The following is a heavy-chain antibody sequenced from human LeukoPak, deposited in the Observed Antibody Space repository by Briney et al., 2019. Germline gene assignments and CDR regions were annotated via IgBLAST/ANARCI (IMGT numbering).Heavy chain of an antibody. CDR2: ISGSGGST. V-gene: IGHV3-23*01. CDR1: EFTFSSYA. CDR3: AKTDIVVVPAAMRGYYFDY. J-gene: IGHJ4*02. Sequence: PGGSLRLSCAASEFTFSSYAMSCVRQAPGEGLEWVSAISGSGGSTYYADSVKGRFTISRDNSTNTLYLQMNSLRAEDTAVYYCAKTDIVVVPAAMRGYYFDYWGQGTLVTVSS. D-gene: IGHD2-2*01.